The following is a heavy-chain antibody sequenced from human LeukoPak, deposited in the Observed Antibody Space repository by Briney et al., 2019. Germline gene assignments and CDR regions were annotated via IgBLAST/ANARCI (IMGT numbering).Heavy chain of an antibody. J-gene: IGHJ4*02. CDR3: VSFYETY. V-gene: IGHV3-30*03. D-gene: IGHD2/OR15-2a*01. CDR2: ISYDGSNK. Sequence: GGSLRLSCAASGFTFSSYGMHWVRQAPGKGLEWVAVISYDGSNKYYADSVKGRFTISKDNAKNTVYLQMNSLRAEDTAVYYCVSFYETYWGRGTLVTVSS. CDR1: GFTFSSYG.